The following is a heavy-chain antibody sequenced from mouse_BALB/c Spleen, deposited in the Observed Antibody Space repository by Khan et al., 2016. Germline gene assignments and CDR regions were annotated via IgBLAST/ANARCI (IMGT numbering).Heavy chain of an antibody. Sequence: EVQLQESGPGLVKPSQSLSLTCTVTGYSITSDYVWNWIRQFPGNKLEWMGYISYSGSTSYNPSLKSRISITRDTSKNQFFLQLNSVTTEDTATYYCARGGGNYRYFDVWGAGTTVTVSS. V-gene: IGHV3-2*02. D-gene: IGHD1-1*02. CDR3: ARGGGNYRYFDV. CDR2: ISYSGST. CDR1: GYSITSDYV. J-gene: IGHJ1*01.